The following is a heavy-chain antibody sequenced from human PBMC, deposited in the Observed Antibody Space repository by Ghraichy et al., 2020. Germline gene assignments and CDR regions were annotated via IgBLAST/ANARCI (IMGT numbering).Heavy chain of an antibody. CDR3: ARDQGSGSYHQLGYYYYGMDV. CDR1: GGTFSSYA. V-gene: IGHV1-69*13. Sequence: SVKVSCKASGGTFSSYAISWVRQAPGQGLEWMGGIIPIFGTANYAQKFQGRVTITADESTSTAYMELSSLRSEDTAVYYCARDQGSGSYHQLGYYYYGMDVWGQGTTVTVSS. D-gene: IGHD3-10*01. CDR2: IIPIFGTA. J-gene: IGHJ6*02.